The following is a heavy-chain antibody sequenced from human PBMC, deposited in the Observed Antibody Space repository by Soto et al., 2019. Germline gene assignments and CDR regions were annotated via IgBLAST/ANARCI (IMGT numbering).Heavy chain of an antibody. V-gene: IGHV1-18*01. D-gene: IGHD3-16*01. CDR1: GYSFTRYG. J-gene: IGHJ6*02. CDR2: INAYNGNT. Sequence: PSVKVSCKASGYSFTRYGIGWARQAPGQGLEWMGWINAYNGNTNYAQNLQGRLTLTTDTSTTTAYMELRSLRSNDTAIYYCAMVDVYVTPSPQDVWGQGTTVTVS. CDR3: AMVDVYVTPSPQDV.